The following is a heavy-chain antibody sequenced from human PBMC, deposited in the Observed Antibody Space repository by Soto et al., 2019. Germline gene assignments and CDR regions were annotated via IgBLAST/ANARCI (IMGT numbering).Heavy chain of an antibody. CDR3: ARAFGRGVILAGYYGMDV. V-gene: IGHV1-69*06. D-gene: IGHD3-16*02. J-gene: IGHJ6*02. CDR1: GGTFSSYA. Sequence: QVQLVQSGAEVKKPGSSVKVSCKASGGTFSSYAISWVRQAPGQGLEWMGGIIPIFGTANYAQKFQGRVTITADKSTSTAYMELSSLRSEDTDVYYCARAFGRGVILAGYYGMDVWGQGTTVTVSS. CDR2: IIPIFGTA.